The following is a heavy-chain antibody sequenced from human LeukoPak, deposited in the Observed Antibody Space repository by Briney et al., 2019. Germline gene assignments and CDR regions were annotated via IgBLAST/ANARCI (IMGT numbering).Heavy chain of an antibody. J-gene: IGHJ6*03. D-gene: IGHD3-3*01. CDR3: ARARYETRIWPKSRYDYYHYMDV. Sequence: ASVKVSCKASGYTFTSYDINWVRQATGQGLEWMGWMNPNSGNTGYAQKFQGRVTMTRNTSISTAYMELSSLRSEDTAVYYCARARYETRIWPKSRYDYYHYMDVWGKGTTVTVSS. CDR1: GYTFTSYD. V-gene: IGHV1-8*01. CDR2: MNPNSGNT.